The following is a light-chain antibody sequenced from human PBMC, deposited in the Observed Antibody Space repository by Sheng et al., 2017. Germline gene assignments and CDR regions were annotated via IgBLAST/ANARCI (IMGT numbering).Light chain of an antibody. CDR1: QSVSSRS. Sequence: EIVLTQSPGTLSLSPGERATLSCRASQSVSSRSLAWYQQKPGQAPRLLIYGASTRATGIPARFSGSGSGTEFTLTIGSLQPEDFAVYYCQQYSDWRTFGQGTKVEIK. CDR2: GAS. CDR3: QQYSDWRT. V-gene: IGKV3-20*01. J-gene: IGKJ1*01.